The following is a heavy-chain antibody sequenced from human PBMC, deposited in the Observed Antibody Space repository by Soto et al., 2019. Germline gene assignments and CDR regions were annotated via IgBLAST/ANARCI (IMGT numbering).Heavy chain of an antibody. D-gene: IGHD3-10*01. CDR1: GLTVSSNY. Sequence: PGGSLRLSCAASGLTVSSNYMSWVRQAPGKGLEWVSVIYSDGSRYCADSVKGRFTISKDNSKNTLYLQMSSLRAEDTAMYYCASMVRGAPVGFWGQGTLVTVSS. CDR2: IYSDGSR. J-gene: IGHJ4*02. CDR3: ASMVRGAPVGF. V-gene: IGHV3-53*01.